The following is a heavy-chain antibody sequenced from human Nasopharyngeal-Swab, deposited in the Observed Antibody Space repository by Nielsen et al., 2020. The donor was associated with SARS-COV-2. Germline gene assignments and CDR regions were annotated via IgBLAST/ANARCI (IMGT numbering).Heavy chain of an antibody. D-gene: IGHD1-26*01. CDR1: GFTFSSYG. CDR2: ISYDGSNK. J-gene: IGHJ4*02. V-gene: IGHV3-30*18. CDR3: AKEPSSGSYPS. Sequence: GESLKISCAASGFTFSSYGMHWVRQAPGKGLEWVAVISYDGSNKYYADSVKGRFTISRGNPKNTLYLQMNSLRAEDTAVYYCAKEPSSGSYPSWGQGTLVTVSS.